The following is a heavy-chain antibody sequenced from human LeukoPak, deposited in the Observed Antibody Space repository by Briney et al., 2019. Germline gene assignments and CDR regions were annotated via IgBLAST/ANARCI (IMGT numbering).Heavy chain of an antibody. J-gene: IGHJ4*02. Sequence: GGSLRLSCAASGFTLSSYAMSWVRQVPGKGLEWVSHISGSGGGSYHVDSVKGRFTISRDNSKNTLYLQMNSLKAEDTAVYYCARLGRYADYWGQGTLVTVSS. CDR2: ISGSGGGS. V-gene: IGHV3-23*01. D-gene: IGHD3-16*01. CDR3: ARLGRYADY. CDR1: GFTLSSYA.